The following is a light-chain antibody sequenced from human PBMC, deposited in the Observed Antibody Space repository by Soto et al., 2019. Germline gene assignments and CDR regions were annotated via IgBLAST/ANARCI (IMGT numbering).Light chain of an antibody. CDR3: QVWDSSSDSYV. CDR2: YDS. CDR1: NIGSKS. Sequence: SYELTQPPSVSVAPGKTARITCGGNNIGSKSVHWYRQKPGQAPVLVIYYDSDRPSGIPERFSGSNSGNTATLTISRVEAGDEADYYCQVWDSSSDSYVFGTGTQLTVL. J-gene: IGLJ1*01. V-gene: IGLV3-21*04.